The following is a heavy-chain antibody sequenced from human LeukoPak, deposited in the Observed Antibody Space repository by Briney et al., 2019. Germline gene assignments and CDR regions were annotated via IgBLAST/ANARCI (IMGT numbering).Heavy chain of an antibody. V-gene: IGHV3-13*01. CDR2: FGTGGDT. D-gene: IGHD6-19*01. Sequence: GGSLRLSCAASGFTCSRYDMHWVRQPKGKGLEWISTFGTGGDTYYSESVKGRFTVSREDAENSLYLQMNSLRGGDTAVYYCVRENVLAVAATNYYYGMDVWGLGTTVTVSS. CDR1: GFTCSRYD. CDR3: VRENVLAVAATNYYYGMDV. J-gene: IGHJ6*02.